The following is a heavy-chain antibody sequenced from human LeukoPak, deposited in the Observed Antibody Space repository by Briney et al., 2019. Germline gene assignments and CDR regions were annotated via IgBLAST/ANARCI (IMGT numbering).Heavy chain of an antibody. V-gene: IGHV5-10-1*01. CDR2: IDPSDSYT. J-gene: IGHJ5*02. CDR3: ARHYYYDSSGYYYNGMDWFDP. D-gene: IGHD3-22*01. CDR1: EYSFTSYW. Sequence: PGESLKISCKGSEYSFTSYWISWVRQMPGKGLEWMGRIDPSDSYTNYSPSFQGHVIISADKSISTAYLQWSSLKASDTAMYYCARHYYYDSSGYYYNGMDWFDPWGQGTLVTVSS.